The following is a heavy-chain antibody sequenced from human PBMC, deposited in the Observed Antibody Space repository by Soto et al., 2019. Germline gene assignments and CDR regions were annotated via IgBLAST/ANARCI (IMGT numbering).Heavy chain of an antibody. J-gene: IGHJ6*02. CDR2: IIPIFGTA. CDR1: GGTFSSYA. Sequence: QVQLVQSGAEVKKPGSSVKVSCKASGGTFSSYAISWVRQAPGQGLEWMGGIIPIFGTANYAKKFQGRVRITADESTSTAYMELSSLRSEDTAVYFCATTYYAGYYYGMDVWGQGTTVTVSS. V-gene: IGHV1-69*12. D-gene: IGHD3-22*01. CDR3: ATTYYAGYYYGMDV.